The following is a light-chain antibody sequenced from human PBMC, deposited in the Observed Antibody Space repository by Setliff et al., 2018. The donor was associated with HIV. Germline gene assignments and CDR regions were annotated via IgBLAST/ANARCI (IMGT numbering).Light chain of an antibody. CDR3: NSKTGDSIYV. V-gene: IGLV2-8*01. J-gene: IGLJ1*01. CDR2: EVT. CDR1: SSDVGGYNY. Sequence: QSALTQPPSASGSPGQSVTISCTGTSSDVGGYNYVSWYQQHPGKAPKLMIYEVTKRPSGVPDRFSGSKSGNTASLTVSGLQAEDEADYYCNSKTGDSIYVFGSGTKGTV.